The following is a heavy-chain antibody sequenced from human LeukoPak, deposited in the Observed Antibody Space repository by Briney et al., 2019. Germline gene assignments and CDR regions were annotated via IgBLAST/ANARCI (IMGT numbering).Heavy chain of an antibody. CDR2: IYPDDSDT. CDR1: GYSFTNYW. CDR3: ATYHSETSGDWFDP. Sequence: GESLKISCKGSGYSFTNYWIGWVRQMTGKGLEWMGIIYPDDSDTRYSPSFQGQVTISADKSISTAYLQWSSLKSSDTATYYCATYHSETSGDWFDPWGQGTLVTVSS. D-gene: IGHD3-22*01. J-gene: IGHJ5*02. V-gene: IGHV5-51*01.